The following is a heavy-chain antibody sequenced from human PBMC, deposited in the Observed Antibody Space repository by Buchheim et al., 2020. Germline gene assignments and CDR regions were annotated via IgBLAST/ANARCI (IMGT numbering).Heavy chain of an antibody. CDR1: GFSFRSSA. CDR3: ARDSSVDGYIQYYFDF. D-gene: IGHD5-24*01. V-gene: IGHV3-23*01. Sequence: EVQLLESGGDLVQPGGSLRLSCGASGFSFRSSAMSWVRQAPGKGLKWVSAISGSGGSTYYADSVKGRFTISRHNSKSTLYLQMNSLRPEDTAIYYCARDSSVDGYIQYYFDFWGQGTL. CDR2: ISGSGGST. J-gene: IGHJ4*02.